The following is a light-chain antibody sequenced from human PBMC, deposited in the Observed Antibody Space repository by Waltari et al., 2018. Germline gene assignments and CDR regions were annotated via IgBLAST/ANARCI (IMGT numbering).Light chain of an antibody. CDR2: AAS. J-gene: IGKJ2*01. Sequence: EIVLTQSPATLSLSPGERATLSCRASQSVGSYLAWYQQKLGQAPRLLIYAASNRATGIPDRFSGSGSGTDFTLTISRLEPEDFAVYYCQQFGGSVLYTFGQGTKVEI. CDR3: QQFGGSVLYT. V-gene: IGKV3-20*01. CDR1: QSVGSY.